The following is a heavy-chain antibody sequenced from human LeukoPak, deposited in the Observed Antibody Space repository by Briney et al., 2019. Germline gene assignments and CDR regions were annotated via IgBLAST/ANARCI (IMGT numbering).Heavy chain of an antibody. J-gene: IGHJ4*02. D-gene: IGHD1-14*01. Sequence: GGSLRLSCAASGFTFDDYAMHWVRQAPGKGLEWVSGISWNSGSIGYADSVKGRFTISRDNAKNSLYLQMNSLRAEDTAVYFCARAGTFATTRHLDFWGQGSLVTVSS. CDR1: GFTFDDYA. V-gene: IGHV3-9*01. CDR2: ISWNSGSI. CDR3: ARAGTFATTRHLDF.